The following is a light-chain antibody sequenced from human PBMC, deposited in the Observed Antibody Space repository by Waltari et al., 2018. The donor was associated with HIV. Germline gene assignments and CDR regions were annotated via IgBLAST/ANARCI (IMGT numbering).Light chain of an antibody. V-gene: IGLV3-21*04. CDR3: QIWDSASDHVI. CDR1: NIGSKP. Sequence: SYVLTQPPSVSVAPGVTAKITCAGDNIGSKPVHWYQQRPGQATMLVIFLGSDRPSGIPERFSGSKSGNTATLTITRVEAGDEADYHCQIWDSASDHVIFGGGTKLTVL. J-gene: IGLJ2*01. CDR2: LGS.